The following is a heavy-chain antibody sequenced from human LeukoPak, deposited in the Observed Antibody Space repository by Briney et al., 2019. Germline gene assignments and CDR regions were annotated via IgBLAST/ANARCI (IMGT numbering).Heavy chain of an antibody. CDR3: AKDMAAYYYASGNIDY. CDR2: ISWDGGST. D-gene: IGHD3-10*01. CDR1: GFTFDDYA. Sequence: TGGSLRLSCAASGFTFDDYAMHWVRQAPGKGLEWVSLISWDGGSTYYADSVKGRFTISRDSSKNSLYLQMNSLRAEDTALYYCAKDMAAYYYASGNIDYWGQGTLVTVSS. J-gene: IGHJ4*02. V-gene: IGHV3-43D*03.